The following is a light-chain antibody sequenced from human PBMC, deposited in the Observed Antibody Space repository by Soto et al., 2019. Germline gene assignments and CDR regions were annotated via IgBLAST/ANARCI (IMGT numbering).Light chain of an antibody. CDR2: EVN. V-gene: IGLV2-8*01. CDR1: SSDVGGYNY. CDR3: KSYGCSHNLRL. Sequence: QSVLPQPPSASGSPGQSVTISCTGTSSDVGGYNYVSGYQQHPGTAPKLIVFEVNKRPSGVPDRFSGYKSGNTASLTVSGLQPEDEADYYCKSYGCSHNLRLFGGGTKLTVL. J-gene: IGLJ2*01.